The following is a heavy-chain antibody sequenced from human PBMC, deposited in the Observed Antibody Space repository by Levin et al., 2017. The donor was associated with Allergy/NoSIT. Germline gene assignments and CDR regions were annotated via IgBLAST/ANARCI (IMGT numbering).Heavy chain of an antibody. J-gene: IGHJ2*01. CDR3: ARRGGYTWFGEFLSYWYFDL. V-gene: IGHV1-2*02. CDR2: INPNSGGT. Sequence: GESLKISCKASGYTFTGYYLHWVRQAPGQGLEWMGWINPNSGGTNYAQKFQGRVTMTRDTSISTAYMELSRLRSDDTAVYYCARRGGYTWFGEFLSYWYFDLWGRGTLVTVSS. D-gene: IGHD3-10*01. CDR1: GYTFTGYY.